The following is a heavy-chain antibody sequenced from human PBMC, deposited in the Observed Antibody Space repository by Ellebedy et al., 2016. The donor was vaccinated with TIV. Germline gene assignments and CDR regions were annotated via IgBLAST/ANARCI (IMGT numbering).Heavy chain of an antibody. V-gene: IGHV3-30-3*01. D-gene: IGHD2-15*01. Sequence: PGGSLRLSCAASGFVFDSFALHWVRQAPGKGLEWVATISYDSFNKYYADSVKGRFTVSRDNSKNTVFLQMNSLQVDDTAVYFCARDPAGYCIATTCYGRHWGHGTQVTVSS. J-gene: IGHJ4*01. CDR1: GFVFDSFA. CDR3: ARDPAGYCIATTCYGRH. CDR2: ISYDSFNK.